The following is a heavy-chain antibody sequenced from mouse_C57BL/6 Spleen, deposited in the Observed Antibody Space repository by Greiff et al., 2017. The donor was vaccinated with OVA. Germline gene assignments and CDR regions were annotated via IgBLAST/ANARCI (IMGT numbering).Heavy chain of an antibody. CDR2: INPSTGGT. J-gene: IGHJ3*01. CDR1: GYSFTGYY. D-gene: IGHD3-1*01. Sequence: VQLQQSGPELVKPGASVKISCKASGYSFTGYYMNWVKQSPEKSLEWIGEINPSTGGTTYNQKFKAKATLTVDKSSSTAYMQLKSLTSEDSAVYYCARSDRAPFAYWGQGTLVTVSA. CDR3: ARSDRAPFAY. V-gene: IGHV1-42*01.